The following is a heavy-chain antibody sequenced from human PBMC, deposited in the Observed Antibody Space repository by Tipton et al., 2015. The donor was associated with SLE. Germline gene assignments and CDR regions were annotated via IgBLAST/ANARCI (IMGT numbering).Heavy chain of an antibody. V-gene: IGHV3-21*01. CDR2: ISSSTGYI. CDR3: ARGSSWTGYYYYYMDV. Sequence: GSLRLSCAASGFTFSSYSMNWVRQAPGKGLEWVSSISSSTGYIYYADSLKGRFTISRDNAKNTLYLQMNSLRAEDTAVYYCARGSSWTGYYYYYMDVWGKGTTVTVSS. D-gene: IGHD6-13*01. J-gene: IGHJ6*03. CDR1: GFTFSSYS.